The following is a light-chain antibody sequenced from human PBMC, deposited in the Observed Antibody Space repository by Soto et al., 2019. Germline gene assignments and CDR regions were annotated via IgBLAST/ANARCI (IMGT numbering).Light chain of an antibody. V-gene: IGLV1-40*01. CDR2: GNS. Sequence: QSVLTQPHSVSGAPGQRVTISCTGSSSNIGAGYDVHWYQQLPGTAPKLLIYGNSNRPSGVPDRVSGSKSGTSASLAITGLQAEDEADYYCQSYDSRLSGYVFGTGTKVTVL. CDR3: QSYDSRLSGYV. J-gene: IGLJ1*01. CDR1: SSNIGAGYD.